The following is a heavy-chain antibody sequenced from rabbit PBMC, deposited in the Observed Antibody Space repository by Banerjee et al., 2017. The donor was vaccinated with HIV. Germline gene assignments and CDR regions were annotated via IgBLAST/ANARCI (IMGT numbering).Heavy chain of an antibody. CDR2: IYGDTGGST. CDR1: GFSFSTTYY. Sequence: QSLEESGGDRVKPGASLTLTCTASGFSFSTTYYMCWVRQAPGKGLESIACIYGDTGGSTWYASWATGRFTFSKTSSTTVTLQMTSLTAADTATYFCARDLTDVIGWNFGWWGQGTLVTV. D-gene: IGHD1-1*01. V-gene: IGHV1S40*01. J-gene: IGHJ4*01. CDR3: ARDLTDVIGWNFGW.